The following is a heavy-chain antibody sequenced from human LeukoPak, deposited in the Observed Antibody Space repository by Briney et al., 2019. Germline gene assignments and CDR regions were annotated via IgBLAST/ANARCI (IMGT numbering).Heavy chain of an antibody. CDR1: GYTLTELS. J-gene: IGHJ4*02. V-gene: IGHV1-24*01. Sequence: GASVKVSCKVSGYTLTELSMHWVRQAPGKGLEWMGGFDPEDGETIYAQKFQGRVTITADKSTSTAYMELSSLRSEDTAVYYCAGARPEMDYYDSSGYSEMNYWGQGTLVTVSS. CDR3: AGARPEMDYYDSSGYSEMNY. CDR2: FDPEDGET. D-gene: IGHD3-22*01.